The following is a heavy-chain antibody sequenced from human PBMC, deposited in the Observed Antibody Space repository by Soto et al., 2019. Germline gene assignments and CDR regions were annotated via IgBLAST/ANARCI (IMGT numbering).Heavy chain of an antibody. CDR3: ARTSALPLGYPHGMDV. J-gene: IGHJ6*02. CDR1: GGSISSYY. D-gene: IGHD7-27*01. Sequence: SETLSLTCTVSGGSISSYYWSWIRQPPGKGLEWIGYIYYSGSTNYNPFLKSRVTISRDTSKNQVVLTMTNMDPVDTATYYCARTSALPLGYPHGMDVWGQGTTVTVS. V-gene: IGHV4-59*01. CDR2: IYYSGST.